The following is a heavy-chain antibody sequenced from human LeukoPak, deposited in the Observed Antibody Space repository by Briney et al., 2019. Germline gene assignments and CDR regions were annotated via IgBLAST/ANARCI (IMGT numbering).Heavy chain of an antibody. D-gene: IGHD3-10*01. Sequence: SETLSLTCAVYGGSFSGYYWSWIRQPPGKGLEWIGEINHSGSTNYNPSLKSRVTISVDTSKNQFSLKLSSVTAADTAVYYCARRVVRGVDAFDIWGQGTMVTVSS. CDR3: ARRVVRGVDAFDI. CDR1: GGSFSGYY. CDR2: INHSGST. J-gene: IGHJ3*02. V-gene: IGHV4-34*01.